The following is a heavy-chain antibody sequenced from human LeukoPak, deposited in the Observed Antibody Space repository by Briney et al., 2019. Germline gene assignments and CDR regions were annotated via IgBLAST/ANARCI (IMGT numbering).Heavy chain of an antibody. CDR2: IYYSGST. Sequence: SETLSLTCTVSGGSISSSSYYWGWIRQPPGKGLEWIGSIYYSGSTYYNPSLKSRVTISVDTSKNQFSLKLSSVTAADTAVYYCARDPRSSGYDPYYYYYYGMDVWGQGTTVTVSS. CDR3: ARDPRSSGYDPYYYYYYGMDV. V-gene: IGHV4-39*07. J-gene: IGHJ6*02. CDR1: GGSISSSSYY. D-gene: IGHD5-12*01.